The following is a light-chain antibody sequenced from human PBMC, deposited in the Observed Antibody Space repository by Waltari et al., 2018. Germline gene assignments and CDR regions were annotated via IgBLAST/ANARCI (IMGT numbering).Light chain of an antibody. V-gene: IGKV3-11*01. J-gene: IGKJ4*01. CDR2: DAS. CDR1: QNVDRY. Sequence: ETVLTQAPGTLSLSPGERATLSCRASQNVDRYLAWYQQKPGQAPRLLIYDASIRATGIPARFSGSGSGTDFTLTISSLEPDDFATYYCQQRKNWPPLTFGGGTKVEIK. CDR3: QQRKNWPPLT.